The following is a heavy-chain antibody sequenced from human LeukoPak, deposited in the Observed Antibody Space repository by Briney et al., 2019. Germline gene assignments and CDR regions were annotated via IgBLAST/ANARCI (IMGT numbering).Heavy chain of an antibody. V-gene: IGHV4-30-4*01. D-gene: IGHD7-27*01. CDR1: GGSISSGDYY. CDR2: IYYSGST. J-gene: IGHJ4*02. CDR3: ARGIPLGPADY. Sequence: SETLSLTRTVSGGSISSGDYYWSWIRQPPGKGLEWIGYIYYSGSTYYNPSLKSRVTISVDTSKNQFSLKLSSVTAADTAVYYCARGIPLGPADYWGQGTLVTVSS.